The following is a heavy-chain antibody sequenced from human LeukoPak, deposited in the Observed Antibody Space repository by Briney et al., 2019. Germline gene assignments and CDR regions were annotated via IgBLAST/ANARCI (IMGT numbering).Heavy chain of an antibody. CDR3: ASPEWLPDSFDI. CDR1: GFTFNDYA. J-gene: IGHJ3*02. CDR2: IKQDGSEK. D-gene: IGHD3-3*01. V-gene: IGHV3-7*01. Sequence: GGSLRLSCAASGFTFNDYAMYWVRQAPGKGLEWVASIKQDGSEKYYLDSVKGRFTISRDNAKNSLYLQMNSLRAENTAVYYCASPEWLPDSFDIWGQGTMVTVSS.